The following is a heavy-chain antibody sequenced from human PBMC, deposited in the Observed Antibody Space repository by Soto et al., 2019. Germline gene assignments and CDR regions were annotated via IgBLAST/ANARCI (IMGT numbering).Heavy chain of an antibody. Sequence: SETLSLTCTVPGGSISSYYWSWIRQPPGKGLEWIGYIYYSGSTNYNPSLKSRVTISVDTSKNQFSLKLSSVTAADTAVYYCARGVYGSGSSDWFDPWGQGTLVTVSS. CDR1: GGSISSYY. V-gene: IGHV4-59*01. CDR2: IYYSGST. J-gene: IGHJ5*02. D-gene: IGHD3-10*01. CDR3: ARGVYGSGSSDWFDP.